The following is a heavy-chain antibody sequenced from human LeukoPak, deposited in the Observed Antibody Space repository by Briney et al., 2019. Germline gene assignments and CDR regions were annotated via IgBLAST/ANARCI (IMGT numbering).Heavy chain of an antibody. V-gene: IGHV4-34*01. CDR3: ARAPGRIYSGYPPSSDYYYGMDV. CDR2: INHSGST. D-gene: IGHD5-12*01. CDR1: GGSFSGYY. Sequence: PSETLSLTCAVYGGSFSGYYWSWIRQPPGKGLEWIGEINHSGSTNYNPSLKSRVTISVDTSKNQFSLKLSSVTAADTAVYYCARAPGRIYSGYPPSSDYYYGMDVWGQGTTVTVSS. J-gene: IGHJ6*02.